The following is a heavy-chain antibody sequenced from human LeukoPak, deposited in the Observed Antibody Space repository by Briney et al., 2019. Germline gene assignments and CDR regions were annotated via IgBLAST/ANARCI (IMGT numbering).Heavy chain of an antibody. CDR1: GFTFSSYA. CDR3: AKDRGDSSGWYRAFDI. V-gene: IGHV3-23*01. CDR2: ISGSGGST. J-gene: IGHJ3*02. Sequence: GGSLRLSCAASGFTFSSYAMSWVRQAPGKGLEWVSAISGSGGSTYYADSVNGRFTISRDNSKNTLYLQMNSLRAEDTAVYYCAKDRGDSSGWYRAFDIWGQGTMVTVSS. D-gene: IGHD6-19*01.